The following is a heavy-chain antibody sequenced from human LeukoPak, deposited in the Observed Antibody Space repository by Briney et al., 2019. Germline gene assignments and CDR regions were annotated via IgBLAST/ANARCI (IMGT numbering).Heavy chain of an antibody. D-gene: IGHD2-2*01. CDR1: GGTFSSYA. Sequence: ASVKVSCKASGGTFSSYAISWVRQAPGQGLEWMGGIIPIFGTANYAQKFQGRVTITADESTSTAYMELNSLRAEDTAVYYCARDLRIRYCSSTSCYKAGGYYYYMDVWGKGTTVTVSS. CDR3: ARDLRIRYCSSTSCYKAGGYYYYMDV. J-gene: IGHJ6*03. V-gene: IGHV1-69*13. CDR2: IIPIFGTA.